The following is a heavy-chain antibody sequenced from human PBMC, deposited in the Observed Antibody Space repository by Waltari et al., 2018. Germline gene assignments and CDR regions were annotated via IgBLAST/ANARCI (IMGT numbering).Heavy chain of an antibody. CDR2: IKQDGSGK. V-gene: IGHV3-7*03. J-gene: IGHJ4*02. CDR3: ASRYCSIDRCYASSWNSFDC. Sequence: LQLQESGPGLVKPSETLYLTCTVSGGSVSSSSYYWGWIRKPPGKGLEWRANIKQDGSGKYYVDSVKGRFTISRDNANNLLYLQMNSLRGGDTAVYYCASRYCSIDRCYASSWNSFDCWGQGTLVTVSS. D-gene: IGHD2-15*01. CDR1: GGSVSSSSYY.